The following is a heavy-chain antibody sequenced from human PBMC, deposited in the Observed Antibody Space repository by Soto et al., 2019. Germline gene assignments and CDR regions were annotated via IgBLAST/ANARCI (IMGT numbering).Heavy chain of an antibody. CDR2: MNPNSGNT. Sequence: GDLVKVSCKASGYTFTSYDINWVRQATGQGLEWMGWMNPNSGNTGYAQKFQGRVTMTRNTSISTAYMELSSLRSEDTAVYYCARVHLSGWPLRDYWGQGTLVTVSS. CDR3: ARVHLSGWPLRDY. V-gene: IGHV1-8*01. D-gene: IGHD6-19*01. CDR1: GYTFTSYD. J-gene: IGHJ4*02.